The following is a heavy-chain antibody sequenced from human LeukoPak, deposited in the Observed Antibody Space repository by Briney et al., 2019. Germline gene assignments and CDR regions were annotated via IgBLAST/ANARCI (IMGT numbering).Heavy chain of an antibody. CDR2: INPNSGGT. CDR1: GYTFTGYY. V-gene: IGHV1-2*02. Sequence: ASVKVSCKASGYTFTGYYMHWVRQAPGQGLEWMGWINPNSGGTNYAQKFQGRVTMTRDTSISTAYMELSRLTSEDTAVYYCAREDYYDSGSFDPWGQGTLVTVSS. CDR3: AREDYYDSGSFDP. J-gene: IGHJ5*02. D-gene: IGHD3-22*01.